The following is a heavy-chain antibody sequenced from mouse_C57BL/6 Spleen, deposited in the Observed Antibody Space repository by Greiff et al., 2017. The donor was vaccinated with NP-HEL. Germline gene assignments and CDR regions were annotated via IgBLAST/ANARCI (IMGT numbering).Heavy chain of an antibody. D-gene: IGHD1-1*01. CDR3: ARGDYGSSYGVYYYAMVY. J-gene: IGHJ4*01. CDR2: INPNYGTT. Sequence: EVKLQQSGPELVKPGASVKISCKASGYSFTDYNMNWVKQSNGKSLEWIGVINPNYGTTSYNQKFKGKATLTVDQSSSTAYMQLNSLTSEDSAVYYCARGDYGSSYGVYYYAMVYWGQGTSVTVSS. CDR1: GYSFTDYN. V-gene: IGHV1-39*01.